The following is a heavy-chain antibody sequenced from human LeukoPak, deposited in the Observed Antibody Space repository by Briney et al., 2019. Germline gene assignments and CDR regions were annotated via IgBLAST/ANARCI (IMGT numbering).Heavy chain of an antibody. J-gene: IGHJ4*02. V-gene: IGHV1-2*02. CDR1: GYTFTAYY. CDR3: FYSKTSSPSDYYDF. D-gene: IGHD2-2*01. Sequence: ASVKVSCKAPGYTFTAYYVHWVRQAPGQGLEWMGWMNPSSGGTNYAPKFQGRVSMTRDTSISTAYMQLNWLASDDTAVYFCFYSKTSSPSDYYDFWGQGTLVTVSS. CDR2: MNPSSGGT.